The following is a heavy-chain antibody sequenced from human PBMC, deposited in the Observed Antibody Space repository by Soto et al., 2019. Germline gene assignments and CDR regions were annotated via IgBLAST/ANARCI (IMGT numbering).Heavy chain of an antibody. J-gene: IGHJ5*02. CDR2: ISGSGGST. Sequence: PGGSLRLSCAASGFTFSSYAMSWVRQAPGKGLEWVSAISGSGGSTYYADSVKGRFTISRDNSKNTLYLQMNSLRAEDTAVYYCAKDSERRSSNLGYCSGGSCLWGFDPWGQGTLVTVSS. V-gene: IGHV3-23*01. D-gene: IGHD2-15*01. CDR1: GFTFSSYA. CDR3: AKDSERRSSNLGYCSGGSCLWGFDP.